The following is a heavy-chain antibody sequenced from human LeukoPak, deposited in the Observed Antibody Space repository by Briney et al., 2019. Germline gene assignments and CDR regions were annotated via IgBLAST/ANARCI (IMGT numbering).Heavy chain of an antibody. CDR2: IKDDGGAK. Sequence: SGGSLRLFCAASGFTFSTYWMNWVRQAPGKGLEWVASIKDDGGAKYYVDSMKGRFTISRDNAENSLYLQMNHLRAEDTAVYYCARDKPGYGAYDYWGQGTRVTVSS. D-gene: IGHD4/OR15-4a*01. CDR3: ARDKPGYGAYDY. V-gene: IGHV3-7*01. CDR1: GFTFSTYW. J-gene: IGHJ4*02.